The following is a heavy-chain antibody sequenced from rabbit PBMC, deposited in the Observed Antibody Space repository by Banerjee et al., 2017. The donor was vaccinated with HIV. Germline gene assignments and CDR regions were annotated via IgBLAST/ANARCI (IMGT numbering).Heavy chain of an antibody. CDR3: ARGGYIAGYAYVTDYFGL. Sequence: QQQLEESGGGLVKPGGTLTLTCKASGIDFSSNYYICWVRQAPGKGLEWIACIYTSGGSTYYASWAKGRFTISKTSSTTVTLQMTSLTAADTATYFCARGGYIAGYAYVTDYFGLWGQGTLVTVS. CDR2: IYTSGGST. D-gene: IGHD6-1*01. V-gene: IGHV1S45*01. CDR1: GIDFSSNYY. J-gene: IGHJ4*01.